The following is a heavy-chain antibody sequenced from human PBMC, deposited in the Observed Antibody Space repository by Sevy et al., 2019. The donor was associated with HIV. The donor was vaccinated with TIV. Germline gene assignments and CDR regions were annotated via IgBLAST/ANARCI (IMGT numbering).Heavy chain of an antibody. CDR2: ISGNGGTT. D-gene: IGHD3-10*01. V-gene: IGHV3-23*01. CDR3: AKDLSGSGGFDP. CDR1: GFSFGSYA. J-gene: IGHJ5*02. Sequence: GGSLRLSCAASGFSFGSYATSWIRQAPGKGLDWVSSISGNGGTTYYTDSVRGRFTISRDNYKNMLYLQMNSLRAEDTAVYYCAKDLSGSGGFDPWGQRTLVTVSS.